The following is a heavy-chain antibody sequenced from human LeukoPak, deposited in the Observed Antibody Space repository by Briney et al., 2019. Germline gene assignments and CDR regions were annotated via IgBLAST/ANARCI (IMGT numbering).Heavy chain of an antibody. Sequence: SVKVSCKASGGTFSSYTISWVRQAPGQGLEWMGRIIPILGIANYAQKFQGRVTITADKSTSTAYKELSSLRSEDTAVYYCAREAIFGVVIIGNWFDPWGQGTLVTVSS. CDR1: GGTFSSYT. V-gene: IGHV1-69*04. J-gene: IGHJ5*02. D-gene: IGHD3-3*01. CDR3: AREAIFGVVIIGNWFDP. CDR2: IIPILGIA.